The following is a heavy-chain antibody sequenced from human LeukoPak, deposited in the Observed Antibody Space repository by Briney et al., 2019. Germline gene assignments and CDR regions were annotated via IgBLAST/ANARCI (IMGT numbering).Heavy chain of an antibody. CDR1: AGSINSDDYY. Sequence: SSETXXLTCTVSAGSINSDDYYWSWIRQPAGKGLEWIVRIYSPGTNYNYNPSLKSRVTISIDTSKNQFSLKLTSVTAGDTAVYYCARGIGTSYESSRDAFDIWGQGTMVTVSS. J-gene: IGHJ3*02. CDR2: IYSPGTN. CDR3: ARGIGTSYESSRDAFDI. D-gene: IGHD3-22*01. V-gene: IGHV4-61*02.